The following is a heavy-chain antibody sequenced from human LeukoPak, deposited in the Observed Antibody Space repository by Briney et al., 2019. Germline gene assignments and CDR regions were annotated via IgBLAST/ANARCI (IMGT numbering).Heavy chain of an antibody. J-gene: IGHJ6*04. Sequence: PGGSLRLSCAASGFTFSSYEMNWVRQAPGKGLEWVPYISSSGSTIYYADSVKGRFTISRDNAKNSLYLQMNSLRAEDTAVYYCARDRGYCSSTSCPDPLYYYYGMDVWGKGTTVTVSS. D-gene: IGHD2-2*01. CDR1: GFTFSSYE. CDR3: ARDRGYCSSTSCPDPLYYYYGMDV. CDR2: ISSSGSTI. V-gene: IGHV3-48*03.